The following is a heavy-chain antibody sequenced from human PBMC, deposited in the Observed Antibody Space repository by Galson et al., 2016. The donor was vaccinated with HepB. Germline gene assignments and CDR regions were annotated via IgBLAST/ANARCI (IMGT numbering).Heavy chain of an antibody. Sequence: SVKVSCKASNYTFTSYGISWVRQAPGQGLEWMGWISGYNGYTQYAQHFQGRVILTTDTSTTTAYMELRSLRSDDTAVYYCARVLPPVLRFLDWLLPDDIFDIWGQGTMVTVSS. CDR2: ISGYNGYT. J-gene: IGHJ3*02. D-gene: IGHD3-9*01. CDR1: NYTFTSYG. V-gene: IGHV1-18*04. CDR3: ARVLPPVLRFLDWLLPDDIFDI.